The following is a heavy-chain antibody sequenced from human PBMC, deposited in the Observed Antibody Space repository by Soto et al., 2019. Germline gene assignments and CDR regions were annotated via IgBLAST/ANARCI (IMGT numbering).Heavy chain of an antibody. V-gene: IGHV3-48*02. J-gene: IGHJ6*02. CDR3: ASAVTWCLDV. CDR2: ISRSSTGI. Sequence: EVQLVESGGDLVQPGGSLRLSCAASGFTFSLYSMSWVRQAPGKGLEWVSYISRSSTGIHYAVSVKGPFTVSRDDATNTIHLQINSLRDGDTAVYYCASAVTWCLDVWGQGTTVSISS. D-gene: IGHD2-8*01. CDR1: GFTFSLYS.